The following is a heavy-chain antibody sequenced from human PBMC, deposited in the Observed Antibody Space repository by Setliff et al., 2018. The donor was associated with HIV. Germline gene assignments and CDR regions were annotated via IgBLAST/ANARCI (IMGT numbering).Heavy chain of an antibody. D-gene: IGHD6-13*01. CDR2: IYTSGST. CDR1: GGSISSGGYY. V-gene: IGHV4-61*09. J-gene: IGHJ6*03. CDR3: ARDRGGAAAGGYYYMDV. Sequence: SETLSLTCNVSGGSISSGGYYWSWIRQPAGKGLEWIGHIYTSGSTNYNPSLKSRVTISIDTSENQFSLKLSSVTAADTAVYYCARDRGGAAAGGYYYMDVWGKGTTVTVSS.